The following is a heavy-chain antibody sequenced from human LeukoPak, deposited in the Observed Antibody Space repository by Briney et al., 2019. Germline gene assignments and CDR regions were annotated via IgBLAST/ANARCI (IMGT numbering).Heavy chain of an antibody. CDR3: AKDFGWFDP. J-gene: IGHJ5*02. CDR2: ISGSGGST. V-gene: IGHV3-23*01. D-gene: IGHD3-10*01. CDR1: GFTFSSYA. Sequence: SGGSLRLSCAASGFTFSSYAMSWVRQAPGKGQEWVSTISGSGGSTYYADSVKGRVIISRDNSKNTLYLQMNSLGAEDTAVYYCAKDFGWFDPWGQGTLVTVSS.